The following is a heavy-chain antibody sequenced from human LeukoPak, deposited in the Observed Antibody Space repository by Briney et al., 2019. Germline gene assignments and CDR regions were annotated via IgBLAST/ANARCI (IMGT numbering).Heavy chain of an antibody. CDR1: GGTFISYA. CDR2: IIPIFGTA. D-gene: IGHD4-11*01. V-gene: IGHV1-69*05. CDR3: ARDLWDYSSDY. J-gene: IGHJ4*02. Sequence: GASVKVSCKASGGTFISYAISWVRQAPGQGLEWMGGIIPIFGTANYAQKFQGRVTITTDESTSTAYMELSSLRSEDTAVYYCARDLWDYSSDYWGQGTLVTVSS.